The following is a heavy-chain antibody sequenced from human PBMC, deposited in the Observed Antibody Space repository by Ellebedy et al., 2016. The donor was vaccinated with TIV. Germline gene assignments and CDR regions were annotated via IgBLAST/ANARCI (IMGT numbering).Heavy chain of an antibody. V-gene: IGHV3-11*01. J-gene: IGHJ4*02. CDR2: ISYSGDLM. CDR1: GFTFSGYY. Sequence: GESLKISCAASGFTFSGYYMSWFRQAPGKGPEWVSYISYSGDLMYYADSVKGRLTTSRDNAENSLYLQMSSLRAEDTAVYYCARLGVIAAAGASDYWGQGTLVIVSS. CDR3: ARLGVIAAAGASDY. D-gene: IGHD6-13*01.